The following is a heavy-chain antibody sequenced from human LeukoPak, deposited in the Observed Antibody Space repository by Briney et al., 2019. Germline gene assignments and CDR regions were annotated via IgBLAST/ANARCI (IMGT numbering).Heavy chain of an antibody. CDR1: GFTFSSYS. D-gene: IGHD2-21*01. CDR3: AKVHCGGDCP. J-gene: IGHJ3*01. Sequence: GGSLRLSCAASGFTFSSYSMNWVRQAPGRGLEWVSYISSGSSIIHYADSVKGRFTISRDNAKNSLYLQMNSLRAEDTAVYYCAKVHCGGDCPWGQGTMVTVSS. CDR2: ISSGSSII. V-gene: IGHV3-48*01.